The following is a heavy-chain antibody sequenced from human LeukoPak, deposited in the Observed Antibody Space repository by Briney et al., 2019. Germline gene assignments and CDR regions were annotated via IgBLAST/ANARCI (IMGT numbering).Heavy chain of an antibody. Sequence: ASVKVSCKASGYTFTSYAISWVRQAPGQGLEWMGRIIPILGIANYAQKFQGRVTITADKSTSTAYMELSSLRSEDTAVYYCARGSLPPRYCSSTSCRYGMDVWGQGTTVTVSS. V-gene: IGHV1-69*04. CDR2: IIPILGIA. CDR1: GYTFTSYA. J-gene: IGHJ6*02. D-gene: IGHD2-2*01. CDR3: ARGSLPPRYCSSTSCRYGMDV.